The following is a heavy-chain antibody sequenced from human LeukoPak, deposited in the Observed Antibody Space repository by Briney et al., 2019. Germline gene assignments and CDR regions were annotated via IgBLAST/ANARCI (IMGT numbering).Heavy chain of an antibody. V-gene: IGHV1-24*01. Sequence: ASVKVSCKASGYTFTGYYMHWVRQAPGKGLEWMGGFDPEDGETIYAQKFQGRVTMTEDTSTDTAYMELSSLRSEDTAVYYCAGGYDSSGYYGTLGIWGQGTMVTVSS. D-gene: IGHD3-22*01. J-gene: IGHJ3*02. CDR1: GYTFTGYY. CDR3: AGGYDSSGYYGTLGI. CDR2: FDPEDGET.